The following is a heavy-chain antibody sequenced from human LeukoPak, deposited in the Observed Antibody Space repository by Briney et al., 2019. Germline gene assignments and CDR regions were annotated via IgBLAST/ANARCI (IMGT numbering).Heavy chain of an antibody. CDR3: ARDDSSGYDY. D-gene: IGHD3-22*01. J-gene: IGHJ4*02. CDR2: IDPSDSYT. CDR1: GYSFTNYW. V-gene: IGHV5-10-1*01. Sequence: GESLKISCKGSGYSFTNYWISWVRQMPGKGLEWMGRIDPSDSYTNYSPSFQGHVTISTNKSISTAYLQWSSLKASDTAMYYCARDDSSGYDYWGQGTLVTVSS.